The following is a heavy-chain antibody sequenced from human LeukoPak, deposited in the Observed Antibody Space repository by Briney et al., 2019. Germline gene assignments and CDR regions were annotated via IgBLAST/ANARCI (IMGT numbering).Heavy chain of an antibody. D-gene: IGHD2-2*01. J-gene: IGHJ6*02. CDR2: ISYDGSNK. V-gene: IGHV3-30-3*01. Sequence: GRSLRLSCAASGFTFSSYAMHWVRQAPGKGLEWVAVISYDGSNKYYADSVKGRFTISRDNSKNTLHLQMNSLRAEDTAVYYCARDRPTSYCSSTSCRRYYYYYYGMDVWGQGTTVTVSS. CDR1: GFTFSSYA. CDR3: ARDRPTSYCSSTSCRRYYYYYYGMDV.